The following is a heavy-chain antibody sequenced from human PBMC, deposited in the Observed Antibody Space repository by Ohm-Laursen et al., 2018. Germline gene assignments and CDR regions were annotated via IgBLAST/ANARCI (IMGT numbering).Heavy chain of an antibody. CDR2: TYYRSKWYN. Sequence: QTLSLTCAISGDSVSSNSAAWNWIRQSPSRGLEWLGRTYYRSKWYNDYAVSVKSRTTINPDTSKNQFSLQLNSVTPEDTAVYYCARDGRTYYDFWSGYYHYYGMDVWGQGTTVTVSS. CDR1: GDSVSSNSAA. J-gene: IGHJ6*02. V-gene: IGHV6-1*01. D-gene: IGHD3-3*01. CDR3: ARDGRTYYDFWSGYYHYYGMDV.